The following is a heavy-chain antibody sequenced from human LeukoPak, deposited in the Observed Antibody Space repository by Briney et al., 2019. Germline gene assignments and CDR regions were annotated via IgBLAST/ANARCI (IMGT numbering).Heavy chain of an antibody. Sequence: PSETLSLTCTVAGDSISSSTSYWSWIRQPPGKGLEWIGYISYSGSTNYKPSLKSRVTLSVDTSRNQFSLKLSSVTAADTAVYYCARGGREYYDSSGFFDCWGQGTLVTVSS. CDR2: ISYSGST. J-gene: IGHJ4*02. D-gene: IGHD3-22*01. V-gene: IGHV4-61*01. CDR1: GDSISSSTSY. CDR3: ARGGREYYDSSGFFDC.